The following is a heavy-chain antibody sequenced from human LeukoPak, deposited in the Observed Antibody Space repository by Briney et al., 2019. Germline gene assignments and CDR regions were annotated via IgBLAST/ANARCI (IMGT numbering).Heavy chain of an antibody. D-gene: IGHD6-13*01. J-gene: IGHJ4*02. CDR3: ARDGGHSSSWYPGGYFDY. CDR2: ISYDESNK. Sequence: GRSLRLSCAASGFTFSSYVMHWVRQAPGKGLEWVAVISYDESNKYYADSVKGRFTISRDNSKNTLYLQMNSLRAEDTAVYYCARDGGHSSSWYPGGYFDYWGQGTLVTVSS. CDR1: GFTFSSYV. V-gene: IGHV3-30-3*01.